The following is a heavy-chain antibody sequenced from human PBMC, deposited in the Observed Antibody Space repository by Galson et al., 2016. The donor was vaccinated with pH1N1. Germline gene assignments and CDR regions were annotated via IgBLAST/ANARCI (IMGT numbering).Heavy chain of an antibody. D-gene: IGHD4-23*01. V-gene: IGHV3-21*01. CDR2: ISSSSTYI. CDR3: ARALYYGGNSIAFDF. Sequence: SLRLSCAASGFTFSSYVMNWVRQAPGKGLEWVSSISSSSTYIYYADSVRGRFTISRDNAKNSLYLQMNSLRAEDTAIYYCARALYYGGNSIAFDFWGQGTMVTVSS. J-gene: IGHJ3*01. CDR1: GFTFSSYV.